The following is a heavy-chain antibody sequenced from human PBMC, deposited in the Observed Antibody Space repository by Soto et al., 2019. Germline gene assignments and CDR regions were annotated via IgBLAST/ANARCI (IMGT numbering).Heavy chain of an antibody. CDR2: IYYTGSN. V-gene: IGHV4-61*01. D-gene: IGHD4-17*01. Sequence: QVQLQESGPGLVKPSETLSLTCTVSGGSVSSGTHYWSWIRQPPGKGLEWIGYIYYTGSNKYNPSLKRRVTVSVDTSKNQFSLKMSSVTAADTAVYYCVRDPHDYGVPAGGMDVGGHGTTVTVSS. J-gene: IGHJ6*02. CDR3: VRDPHDYGVPAGGMDV. CDR1: GGSVSSGTHY.